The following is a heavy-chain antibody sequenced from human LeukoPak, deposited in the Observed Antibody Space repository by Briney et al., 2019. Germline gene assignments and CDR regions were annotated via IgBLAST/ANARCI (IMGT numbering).Heavy chain of an antibody. Sequence: ASVKVSCKASGYTFTSYDINWVRQATGQGLGWMGWMNPNSGNTGYAQKFQGRVTMTRNTSISTAYMELSSLRSEDTAVYYCARGHRSDPVGYYYYYMDVWGQGTMVTVSS. CDR3: ARGHRSDPVGYYYYYMDV. D-gene: IGHD4-23*01. CDR1: GYTFTSYD. CDR2: MNPNSGNT. V-gene: IGHV1-8*01. J-gene: IGHJ6*03.